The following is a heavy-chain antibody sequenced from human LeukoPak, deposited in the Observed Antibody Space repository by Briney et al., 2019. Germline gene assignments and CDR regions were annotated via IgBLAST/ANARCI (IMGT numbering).Heavy chain of an antibody. V-gene: IGHV4-59*08. J-gene: IGHJ4*02. CDR1: GGSISNYY. D-gene: IGHD7-27*01. CDR2: VSYSGSS. Sequence: PSETLSLTCTVSGGSISNYYWSWIRQPPGQGQEWIGYVSYSGSSSSNPSLESRVTISVDMSKNPFSLGLSSVTASDTAVYYCARLQGRGDNYLDYWGQGTLVTVSS. CDR3: ARLQGRGDNYLDY.